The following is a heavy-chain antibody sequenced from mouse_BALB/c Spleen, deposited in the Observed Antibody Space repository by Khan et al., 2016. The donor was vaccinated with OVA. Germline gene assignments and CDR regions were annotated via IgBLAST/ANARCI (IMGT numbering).Heavy chain of an antibody. D-gene: IGHD1-3*01. CDR2: INPSTGYT. V-gene: IGHV1-7*01. CDR3: ERVGLEWALDY. J-gene: IGHJ2*01. CDR1: GYTFINYW. Sequence: VQLQQSGAELAKPGASVKMSCKASGYTFINYWILWVKQRPGQGLEWIGYINPSTGYTEYNQNFKDKATLTADKSSNTAYMQLSRLPSEASAVLYWERVGLEWALDYWGQGTTLTVSS.